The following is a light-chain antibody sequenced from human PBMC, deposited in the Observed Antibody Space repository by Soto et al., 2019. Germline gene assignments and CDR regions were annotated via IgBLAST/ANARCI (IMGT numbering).Light chain of an antibody. J-gene: IGLJ3*02. Sequence: QSVLTQPPSASGTPGQRVTISCSGSSSNLGSNFVYWYQQLPGAAPKLLISRNNERPSGVPDRFSSSKSGTSASLAISGLRSEDEADYHCAAWDDSLSGVVFGGGTKLTVL. V-gene: IGLV1-47*01. CDR1: SSNLGSNF. CDR2: RNN. CDR3: AAWDDSLSGVV.